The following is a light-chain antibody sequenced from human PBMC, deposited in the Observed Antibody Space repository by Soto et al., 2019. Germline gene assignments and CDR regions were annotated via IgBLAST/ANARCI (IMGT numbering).Light chain of an antibody. CDR2: SAS. CDR1: QDIDNY. J-gene: IGKJ3*01. Sequence: DIQMTQSPSSLSASVGDRVTITCRASQDIDNYLAWYQQKPGRAPKLLIYSASTLQSGVPSRFSGSGSGTDFTLTISRLQPDDVATYYCQKYDNGIHTIGPGTTVDIK. CDR3: QKYDNGIHT. V-gene: IGKV1-27*01.